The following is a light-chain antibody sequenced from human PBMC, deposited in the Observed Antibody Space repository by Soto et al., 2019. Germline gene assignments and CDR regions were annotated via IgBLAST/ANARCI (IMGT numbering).Light chain of an antibody. V-gene: IGKV3-15*01. CDR2: GAS. CDR1: QSVSSN. J-gene: IGKJ1*01. Sequence: EIVMTQSPATLSVSPGERATLSCRASQSVSSNLAWYQQKRCQGPRLLVYGASTRATGIPARFSGSGSGTEFTLSISSLQSEDFAVYYCHQYNNWPLWTFRQGTKVEIK. CDR3: HQYNNWPLWT.